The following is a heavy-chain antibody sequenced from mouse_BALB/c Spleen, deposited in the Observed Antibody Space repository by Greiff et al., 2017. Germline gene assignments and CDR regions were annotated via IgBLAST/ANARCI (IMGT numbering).Heavy chain of an antibody. CDR2: IWAGGST. J-gene: IGHJ2*01. V-gene: IGHV2-9*02. CDR1: GFSLTSYG. D-gene: IGHD2-4*01. Sequence: VQLVESGPGLVAPSQSLSITCTVSGFSLTSYGVHWVRQPPGKGLEWLGVIWAGGSTNYNSALMSRLSISKDNSKSQVFLKMNSLQTDATAMYYCARAPYDYSSFDYWGQGTTLTVSS. CDR3: ARAPYDYSSFDY.